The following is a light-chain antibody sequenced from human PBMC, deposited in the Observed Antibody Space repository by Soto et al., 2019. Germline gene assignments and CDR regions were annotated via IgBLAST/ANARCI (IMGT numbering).Light chain of an antibody. Sequence: EIVMTQSPATLSVSPGERATLSCRASQSVSNSLAWYQQKPGQAPRLLMYDASTRATGIPARFSGSGSGTEFTLTITSLQSEDSAIYSCQQYKNWPPLYTFGQGTKLEIK. CDR1: QSVSNS. J-gene: IGKJ2*01. V-gene: IGKV3D-15*01. CDR2: DAS. CDR3: QQYKNWPPLYT.